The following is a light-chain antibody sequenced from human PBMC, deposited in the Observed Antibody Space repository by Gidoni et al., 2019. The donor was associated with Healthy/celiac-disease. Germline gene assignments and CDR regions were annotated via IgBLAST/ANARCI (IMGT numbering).Light chain of an antibody. CDR2: DAS. CDR3: QQRSNWYT. Sequence: SPTPLSFSTGERATLSCRASQSVSSYVAWYQQTAGQAPRLLIYDASHRATGIPARFSGSWSGTDFTLTISSLEPEDFAVYYCQQRSNWYTFGQGTKLEIK. CDR1: QSVSSY. J-gene: IGKJ2*01. V-gene: IGKV3-11*01.